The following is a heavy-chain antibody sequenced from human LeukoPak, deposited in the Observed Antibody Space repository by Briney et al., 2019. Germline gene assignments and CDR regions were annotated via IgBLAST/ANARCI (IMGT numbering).Heavy chain of an antibody. Sequence: SETLSLTCTVSGGSISSSGYYWGWIRQPPGKGLEWIASIYYSGSTYYNPSLKGRVTISVDTSKNQLSLKLSSLTAADTAVYYCARHEYSGSYYGLSWFDPWGQGSLVTVSS. V-gene: IGHV4-39*01. J-gene: IGHJ5*02. D-gene: IGHD1-26*01. CDR3: ARHEYSGSYYGLSWFDP. CDR1: GGSISSSGYY. CDR2: IYYSGST.